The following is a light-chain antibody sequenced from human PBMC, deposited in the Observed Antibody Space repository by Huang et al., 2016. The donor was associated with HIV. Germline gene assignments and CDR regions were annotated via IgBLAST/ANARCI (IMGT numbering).Light chain of an antibody. Sequence: IVMTQSPATLSVSPGERVTLSCRANRTVSTNLAWYQQRPGQAPRLLIYGSSTRAPGVPARFSGSGSGTAFSLTISSLQSEDFALYYCHQYNNWLLSFGGGTRVDI. CDR1: RTVSTN. J-gene: IGKJ4*01. CDR2: GSS. V-gene: IGKV3-15*01. CDR3: HQYNNWLLS.